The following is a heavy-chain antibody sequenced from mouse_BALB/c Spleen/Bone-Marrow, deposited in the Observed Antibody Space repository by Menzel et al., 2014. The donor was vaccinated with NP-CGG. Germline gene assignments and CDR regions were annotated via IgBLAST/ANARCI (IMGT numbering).Heavy chain of an antibody. J-gene: IGHJ4*01. Sequence: QVQLKESGPQLVRPGAPVKISCKASGYSFTSYWMHWVRQRPGQGLEWIGMXDPSDSETRINQKFKDKATLPVDKSSSTAYMQLSSPTFEDSAVYYCARGAVAMDYWGQGTSVTVSS. CDR2: XDPSDSET. CDR1: GYSFTSYW. CDR3: ARGAVAMDY. V-gene: IGHV1S126*01.